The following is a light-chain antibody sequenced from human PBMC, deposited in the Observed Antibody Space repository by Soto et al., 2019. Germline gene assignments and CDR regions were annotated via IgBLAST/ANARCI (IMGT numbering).Light chain of an antibody. CDR2: CAS. V-gene: IGKV3-20*01. CDR3: QQYDSSPRT. CDR1: QSVSSSY. J-gene: IGKJ1*01. Sequence: EIVLTQSPGTLSLSPGERATLSCRASQSVSSSYLAWYQHIPGQAPRLLIYCASSRATVIPDRFSGIVSGTDFTLTISRLEPEDFAVYYCQQYDSSPRTFGQGTKVEI.